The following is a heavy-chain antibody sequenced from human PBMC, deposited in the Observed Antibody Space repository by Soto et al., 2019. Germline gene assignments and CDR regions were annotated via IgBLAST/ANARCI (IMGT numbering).Heavy chain of an antibody. J-gene: IGHJ6*02. D-gene: IGHD1-26*01. CDR1: GFTFSSYG. CDR3: ARGSMVGATRVWYYGMDV. CDR2: IWYDGSNK. V-gene: IGHV3-33*01. Sequence: PGGSLRLSCAASGFTFSSYGMHWVRQAPGKGLEWVAVIWYDGSNKYYADSVKGRFTISRDNSKNTLYLQMNSLRAEDTAVYYCARGSMVGATRVWYYGMDVWGQGTTVNVSS.